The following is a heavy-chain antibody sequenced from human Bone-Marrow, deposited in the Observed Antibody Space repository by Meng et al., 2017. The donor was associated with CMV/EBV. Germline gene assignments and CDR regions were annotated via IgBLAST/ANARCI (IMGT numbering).Heavy chain of an antibody. Sequence: ASVKVSCKASGYTFTSYDINWVRQATGQGLEWMGWMNPNSGNTGYAQKFQGRVTMTRNTSISTAYMELSSLRSEDTAVYYCARDTNGYNSIPFDYWGQGTLVTVSS. D-gene: IGHD5-24*01. V-gene: IGHV1-8*01. CDR3: ARDTNGYNSIPFDY. J-gene: IGHJ4*02. CDR2: MNPNSGNT. CDR1: GYTFTSYD.